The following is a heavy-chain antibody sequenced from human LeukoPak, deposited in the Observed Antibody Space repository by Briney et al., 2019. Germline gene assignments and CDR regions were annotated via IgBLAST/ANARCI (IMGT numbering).Heavy chain of an antibody. CDR2: ISSSGSTI. CDR3: AARGYCSGGSCYRFSFRDYFDY. Sequence: GGSLRLSCAASGFTFSSYEMNWVRQAPGKGLEWVSYISSSGSTIYCADSVKGRFTISRDNAKNSLYLQMNSLRAEDTAVYYCAARGYCSGGSCYRFSFRDYFDYWGQGTLVTVSS. V-gene: IGHV3-48*03. CDR1: GFTFSSYE. J-gene: IGHJ4*02. D-gene: IGHD2-15*01.